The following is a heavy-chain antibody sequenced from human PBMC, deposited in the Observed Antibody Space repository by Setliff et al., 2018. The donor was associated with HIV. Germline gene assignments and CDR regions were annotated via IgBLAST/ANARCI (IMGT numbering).Heavy chain of an antibody. CDR2: IYYSGSN. V-gene: IGHV4-59*01. J-gene: IGHJ6*03. CDR1: GGSISSYY. Sequence: SQTLSLTCTVSGGSISSYYWSWIRQSPGKGLEWIGYIYYSGSNNYRPSLKSRVPISVDTSKNQFSLKLSSLTAADTAVYYCAREAFDTSDYYSNSYYFYIDVWGKGTTVTVSS. CDR3: AREAFDTSDYYSNSYYFYIDV. D-gene: IGHD3-22*01.